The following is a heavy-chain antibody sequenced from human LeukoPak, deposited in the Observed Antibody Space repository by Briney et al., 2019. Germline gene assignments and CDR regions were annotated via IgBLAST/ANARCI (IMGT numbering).Heavy chain of an antibody. J-gene: IGHJ4*01. CDR1: GFTFSDYW. CDR2: IRQDGSEK. V-gene: IGHV3-7*01. CDR3: ARDGTAPGLYFDL. Sequence: PGGSLRLSCAASGFTFSDYWMNWVRLAPGKGLEWVASIRQDGSEKSYVDSVKGGFTISRDTTWNSFYLQMNSLRAEDTAVYYCARDGTAPGLYFDLWGQGTLVTVSS. D-gene: IGHD1/OR15-1a*01.